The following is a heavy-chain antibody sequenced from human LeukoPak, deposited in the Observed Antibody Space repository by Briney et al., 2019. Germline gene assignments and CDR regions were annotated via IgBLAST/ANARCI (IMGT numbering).Heavy chain of an antibody. J-gene: IGHJ5*02. D-gene: IGHD3-10*01. CDR2: ISYDGSSK. CDR3: ARNPAAWFGELPSWFDP. Sequence: GGSLRLSCAASGFTFSSYAMHWVRQAPGKGLEWVAVISYDGSSKNYADSVKGRFTISRDNSENTLYLQMSSLKTDDSAVYYCARNPAAWFGELPSWFDPWGQGTLVTVSS. CDR1: GFTFSSYA. V-gene: IGHV3-30-3*01.